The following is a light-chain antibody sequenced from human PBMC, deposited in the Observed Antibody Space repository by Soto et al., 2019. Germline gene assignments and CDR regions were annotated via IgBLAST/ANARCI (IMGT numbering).Light chain of an antibody. J-gene: IGKJ1*01. V-gene: IGKV3-11*01. CDR2: DAS. CDR3: QQRSNWPPT. Sequence: IVVTQSPATMSLSPGARAILSCRASQSVSTFLAWFQQKPGQPPRLLIYDASNRATGIPARFSGSGSGTDFTLTISSLEPEDFAVYYCQQRSNWPPTFGQVTKVDIK. CDR1: QSVSTF.